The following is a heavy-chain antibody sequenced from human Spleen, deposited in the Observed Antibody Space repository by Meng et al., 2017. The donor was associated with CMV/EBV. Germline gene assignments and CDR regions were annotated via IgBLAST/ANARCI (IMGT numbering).Heavy chain of an antibody. J-gene: IGHJ4*02. CDR1: GFAFSDFR. Sequence: FSVAALGFAFSDFRVGWGGQVPRGGLEWRSYITGSYAVSYSDSLKGRCAISRDNARNSVYLQLNNLRVEDTAVYYCARRWAVAGLDYWGQGTLVIVSS. V-gene: IGHV3-69-1*01. D-gene: IGHD6-19*01. CDR2: ITGSYAV. CDR3: ARRWAVAGLDY.